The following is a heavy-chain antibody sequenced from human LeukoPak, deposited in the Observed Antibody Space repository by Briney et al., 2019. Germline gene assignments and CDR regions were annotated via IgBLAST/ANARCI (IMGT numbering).Heavy chain of an antibody. Sequence: GGSLRLSCAASGFTFSSYSMNWVRQAPGKGLEWVSYIGSSSSTIYYADSVKGRFTISRDNAKNSLYLQMNSLRAEDTAVYYCARDPAGYYYDSSGYFGYDAFDIWGQGTMVTVSS. CDR2: IGSSSSTI. J-gene: IGHJ3*02. CDR3: ARDPAGYYYDSSGYFGYDAFDI. CDR1: GFTFSSYS. V-gene: IGHV3-48*04. D-gene: IGHD3-22*01.